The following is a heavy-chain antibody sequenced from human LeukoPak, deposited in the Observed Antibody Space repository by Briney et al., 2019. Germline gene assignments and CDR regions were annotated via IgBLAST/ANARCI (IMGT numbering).Heavy chain of an antibody. D-gene: IGHD2-2*02. V-gene: IGHV1-18*01. J-gene: IGHJ6*02. CDR3: AREDIVVVPAAIPAAPYYYYYGMDV. CDR2: ISAYNGNT. CDR1: GYTFTSYG. Sequence: ASVKVSCKASGYTFTSYGISWVRQAPGQGLEWMGWISAYNGNTNYAQKLQGRVTMTTDTSTSTAYMELRSLRSGDTAVYYCAREDIVVVPAAIPAAPYYYYYGMDVWGQGTTVTVSS.